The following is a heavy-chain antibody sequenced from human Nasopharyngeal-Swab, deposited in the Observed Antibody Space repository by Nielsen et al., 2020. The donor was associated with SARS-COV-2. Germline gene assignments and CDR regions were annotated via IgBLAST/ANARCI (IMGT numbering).Heavy chain of an antibody. Sequence: GESLKISCAASGFTFGSYAMHWVRQAPGKGLEWVAVISYDGSNKYYADSVKGRFTISRDNSKNTLYLQMNSLRAEDTAVYYCARDPMITFGGVIVADYYYYGMDVWGQGTTVTVSS. CDR3: ARDPMITFGGVIVADYYYYGMDV. CDR2: ISYDGSNK. V-gene: IGHV3-30-3*01. D-gene: IGHD3-16*02. J-gene: IGHJ6*02. CDR1: GFTFGSYA.